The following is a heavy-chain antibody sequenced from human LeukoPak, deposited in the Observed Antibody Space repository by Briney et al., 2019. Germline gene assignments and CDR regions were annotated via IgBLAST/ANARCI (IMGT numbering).Heavy chain of an antibody. J-gene: IGHJ4*02. V-gene: IGHV3-33*08. D-gene: IGHD6-13*01. Sequence: QPGGSLRLSCAASGFTFSSYGMHWVRQAPGKGLEWVAVVWYDGTNKVYAGSVKGRFTISRDNSQNMLYLQMNSLRADDTAVYYCAREDSSSFCFDFWGQGTLVSVSS. CDR2: VWYDGTNK. CDR1: GFTFSSYG. CDR3: AREDSSSFCFDF.